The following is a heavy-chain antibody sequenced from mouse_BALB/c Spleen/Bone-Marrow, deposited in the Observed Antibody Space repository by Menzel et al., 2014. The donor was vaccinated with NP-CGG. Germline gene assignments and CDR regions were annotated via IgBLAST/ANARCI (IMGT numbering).Heavy chain of an antibody. D-gene: IGHD1-1*01. CDR1: GYTFSSYW. V-gene: IGHV1-9*01. CDR2: ILPGSGST. J-gene: IGHJ4*01. CDR3: AREDIATIEEMDY. Sequence: LVESGAELMKPGASVKISRKATGYTFSSYWIERVKQRPGHGLEWIGEILPGSGSTNYNEKFKGKATFTADTSSNTAYMQLSSLTSEDSAVYCCAREDIATIEEMDYWGQGTSVTVSS.